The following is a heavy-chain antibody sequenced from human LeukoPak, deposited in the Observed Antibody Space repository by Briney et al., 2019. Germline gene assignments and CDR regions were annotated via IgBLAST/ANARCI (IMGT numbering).Heavy chain of an antibody. CDR2: INGGNGNA. D-gene: IGHD3-22*01. V-gene: IGHV1-3*01. CDR3: ARVPLHDSSGHYYPH. J-gene: IGHJ1*01. Sequence: ASVKVSCKTSGYTFTNYGMHWVRQAPGQRLEWMGWINGGNGNAKYSQNFQGRVTIIRDTSTSTAYMELSSLRSEDTAVYYCARVPLHDSSGHYYPHWGQGTLVTVSS. CDR1: GYTFTNYG.